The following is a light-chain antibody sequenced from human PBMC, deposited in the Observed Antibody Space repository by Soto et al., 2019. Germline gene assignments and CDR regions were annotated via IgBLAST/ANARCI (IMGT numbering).Light chain of an antibody. CDR2: GAS. V-gene: IGKV3-20*01. CDR3: QLYDILPIT. CDR1: QSVSSSY. Sequence: IMLSMSAGALSLNQGERATVSCTASQSVSSSYLAWYQQKPGQPPRLLIYGASSRATGIPDRFSGSGSGTDFTLTISRLEPEDVAGFYCQLYDILPITFGQVALLE. J-gene: IGKJ5*01.